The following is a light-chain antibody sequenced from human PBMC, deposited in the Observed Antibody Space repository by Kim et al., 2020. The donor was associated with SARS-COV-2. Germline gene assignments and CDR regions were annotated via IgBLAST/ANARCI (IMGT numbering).Light chain of an antibody. CDR1: QSVSSN. CDR2: GAS. V-gene: IGKV3-15*01. J-gene: IGKJ4*01. CDR3: QQYNNWPPLT. Sequence: SPGERATLSCRASQSVSSNLAWYQQKPGQAPRLLIYGASTRATGIPARFSGSGSGTEFTLTISSLHSEDFAVYYCQQYNNWPPLTFGGGTKVDIK.